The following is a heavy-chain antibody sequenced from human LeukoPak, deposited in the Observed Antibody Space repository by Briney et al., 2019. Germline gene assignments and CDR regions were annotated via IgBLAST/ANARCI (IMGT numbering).Heavy chain of an antibody. CDR1: GFTFSSYA. V-gene: IGHV3-30*04. J-gene: IGHJ5*02. CDR3: ARDIGAFDP. Sequence: GGSLRLSGAASGFTFSSYAMHWVRQAPGKGLEWVAVISYDGSNKYYADSVKGRFTISRDNSKNTLYLQMNSLRAEDTAVYYCARDIGAFDPWGQGTLVTVSS. CDR2: ISYDGSNK. D-gene: IGHD1-26*01.